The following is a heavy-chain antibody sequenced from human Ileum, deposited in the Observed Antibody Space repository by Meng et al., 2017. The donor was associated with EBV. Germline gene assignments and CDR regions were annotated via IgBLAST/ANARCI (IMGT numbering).Heavy chain of an antibody. D-gene: IGHD6-19*01. CDR1: GGVISSSNW. J-gene: IGHJ4*02. V-gene: IGHV4-4*02. Sequence: LQESGPVLVSASGALSLTGAGSGGVISSSNWWIWVRHPPGKGLECIGEIYHSGSTNYNPSLKSLVTISVDKSKNQFFLNLSSVTTADTAVYYCARVGQWLPIDYWGQGTLVTVSS. CDR2: IYHSGST. CDR3: ARVGQWLPIDY.